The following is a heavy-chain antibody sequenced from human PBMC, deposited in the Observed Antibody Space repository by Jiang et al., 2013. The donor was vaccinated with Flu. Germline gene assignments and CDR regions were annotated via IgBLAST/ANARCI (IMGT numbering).Heavy chain of an antibody. CDR3: VSRAVECASDRCFVNGDYQGMDV. CDR2: INTGNGWITVGNGNP. Sequence: SGAEVKQPGASVKVSCKASGYTFSNYAIHWVRQAPGQSLEWMGWINTGNGWITVGNGNPKFSENLQGRVTLTRDTSATTAYMELSGLRSEDTAMYYXVSRAVECASDRCFVNGDYQGMDVWGQGT. J-gene: IGHJ6*02. CDR1: GYTFSNYA. D-gene: IGHD2-8*01. V-gene: IGHV1-3*04.